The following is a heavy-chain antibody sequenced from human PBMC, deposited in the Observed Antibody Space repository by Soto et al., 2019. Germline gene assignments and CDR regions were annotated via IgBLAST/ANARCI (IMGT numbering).Heavy chain of an antibody. V-gene: IGHV5-10-1*01. CDR1: GYSFTSYW. J-gene: IGHJ6*01. CDR2: IDPSDSST. D-gene: IGHD6-13*01. Sequence: WESLKISCQGSGYSFTSYWIGWVRQMPGKVLKWMGRIDPSDSSTNYSPSFHGHVTISADKSISTAYLQWSSLKASDTAMYYCSRIKGYYVSSRDYYYGKDVWGQGTTVTVAS. CDR3: SRIKGYYVSSRDYYYGKDV.